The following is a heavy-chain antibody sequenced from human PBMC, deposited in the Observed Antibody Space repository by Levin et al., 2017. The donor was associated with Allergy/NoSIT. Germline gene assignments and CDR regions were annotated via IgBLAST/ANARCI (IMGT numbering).Heavy chain of an antibody. CDR1: GFTFSTYG. CDR3: ARTTVGGATWYTDY. D-gene: IGHD6-13*01. V-gene: IGHV3-48*01. J-gene: IGHJ4*02. Sequence: GGSLRLSCAASGFTFSTYGMNWVRQAPGEGLEWISYISATTTTIYYADSVKGRFTISRDNAKNALYLQMNSLRAEDSAVYYCARTTVGGATWYTDYWGQGTLVTVSS. CDR2: ISATTTTI.